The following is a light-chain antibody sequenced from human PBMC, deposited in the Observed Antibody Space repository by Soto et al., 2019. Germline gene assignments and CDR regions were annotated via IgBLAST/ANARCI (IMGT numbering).Light chain of an antibody. J-gene: IGKJ1*01. CDR3: QEYDNIHTWT. CDR1: QDIKEY. V-gene: IGKV1-33*01. CDR2: DAT. Sequence: DIQMTQSPSSLSASVGDRVSITCQASQDIKEYVNWYQQKPGKVPNLLIYDATTLQKGVSPRFSGSGSGTHFSLIISDLQPEDVGTYYCQEYDNIHTWTFGQGTKVDIK.